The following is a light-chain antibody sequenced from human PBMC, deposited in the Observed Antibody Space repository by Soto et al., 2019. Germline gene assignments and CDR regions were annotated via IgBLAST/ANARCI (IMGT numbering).Light chain of an antibody. Sequence: QSVLTQPASVSGSPGQSITISCTGTSSDVGGYNHVSWYQHSPGKAPKLILFAVSDRPSGVSHRFSGSKSGNTASLTFSGLQAEDEADYYCCSYTSLSTVVFGGGTKLTVL. J-gene: IGLJ2*01. V-gene: IGLV2-14*01. CDR2: AVS. CDR1: SSDVGGYNH. CDR3: CSYTSLSTVV.